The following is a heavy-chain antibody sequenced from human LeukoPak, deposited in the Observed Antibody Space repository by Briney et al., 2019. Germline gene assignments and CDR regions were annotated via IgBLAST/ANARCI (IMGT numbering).Heavy chain of an antibody. V-gene: IGHV3-23*01. J-gene: IGHJ4*02. Sequence: ETLSLTCTVSGGSISSSTYYWGWIRQPPGKGLEWVSAISGSGGSTYYADSVKGRFTISRDNSKNTLYLQMNSLRAEDTAVYYCAKTMFWSGYYADYWGQGTLVTVSS. CDR1: GGSISSSTYY. CDR2: ISGSGGST. D-gene: IGHD3-3*01. CDR3: AKTMFWSGYYADY.